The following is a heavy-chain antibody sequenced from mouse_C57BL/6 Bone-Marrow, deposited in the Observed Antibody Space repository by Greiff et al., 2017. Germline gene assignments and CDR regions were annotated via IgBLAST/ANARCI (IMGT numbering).Heavy chain of an antibody. Sequence: EVKLMESGGDLVKPGGSLKLSCAASGFTFSSYGMSWVRQTPDKRLEWVATISSGGSYTYYPDSLKGRFTISRDNAKNTLYLQMSSLKSEDTAMYYCARRGPVYAMDYWGQGTSVTVSS. J-gene: IGHJ4*01. CDR2: ISSGGSYT. V-gene: IGHV5-6*02. CDR1: GFTFSSYG. CDR3: ARRGPVYAMDY.